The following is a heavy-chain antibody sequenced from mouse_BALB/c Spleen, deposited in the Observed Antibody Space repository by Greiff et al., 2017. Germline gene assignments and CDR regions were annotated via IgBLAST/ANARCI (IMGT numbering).Heavy chain of an antibody. V-gene: IGHV7-3*02. J-gene: IGHJ2*01. CDR2: IRNKANGYTT. Sequence: EVKVVESGGGLVQPGGSLRLSCATSGFTFTDYYMSWVRQPPGKALEWLGFIRNKANGYTTEYSASVKGRFTISRDNSQSILYLQMNTLRAEDSATYYCARDMGWVFDYWGQGTTLTVSS. CDR1: GFTFTDYY. CDR3: ARDMGWVFDY. D-gene: IGHD1-1*02.